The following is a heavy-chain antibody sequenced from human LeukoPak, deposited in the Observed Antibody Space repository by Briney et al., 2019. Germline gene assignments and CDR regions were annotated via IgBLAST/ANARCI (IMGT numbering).Heavy chain of an antibody. CDR3: ARGGVRGNHYYHSTRHFDY. CDR2: INHSGST. Sequence: SETLSLTCAVYGGSFSGYYWSWIRQPPGKGLEWIGEINHSGSTNYNPSLKSRVTISVDTSKNQFSLKLSSVTAADTAVYYCARGGVRGNHYYHSTRHFDYWGQGTLVTVSS. D-gene: IGHD3-22*01. V-gene: IGHV4-34*01. CDR1: GGSFSGYY. J-gene: IGHJ4*02.